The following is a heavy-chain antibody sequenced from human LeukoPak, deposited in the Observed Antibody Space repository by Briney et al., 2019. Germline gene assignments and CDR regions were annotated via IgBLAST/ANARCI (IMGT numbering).Heavy chain of an antibody. CDR1: GFTFSSYA. J-gene: IGHJ5*02. Sequence: GGSLRLSCAASGFTFSSYAMSWVRQAPGKGLEWVSAISGSGGSTYYADSVKGRFTISRDNSKNTLYLQMSSLRAEDTAVYYCAKDPYPSVVVPAAMYNWFDPWGQGTLVTVSS. CDR3: AKDPYPSVVVPAAMYNWFDP. V-gene: IGHV3-23*01. CDR2: ISGSGGST. D-gene: IGHD2-2*01.